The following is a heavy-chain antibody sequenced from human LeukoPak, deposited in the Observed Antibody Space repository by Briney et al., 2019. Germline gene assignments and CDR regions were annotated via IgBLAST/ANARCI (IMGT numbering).Heavy chain of an antibody. CDR3: ARDSALLWFGELRGHNWFDP. D-gene: IGHD3-10*01. J-gene: IGHJ5*02. Sequence: ASVKVSCKASGYTFTGYYMHWVRQPPGQGLEWMGWINPNSGGTNYAQKFQGRVTMTRDTSISTAYMELSRLRSDDTAVYYCARDSALLWFGELRGHNWFDPWGQGTLVTVSS. V-gene: IGHV1-2*02. CDR2: INPNSGGT. CDR1: GYTFTGYY.